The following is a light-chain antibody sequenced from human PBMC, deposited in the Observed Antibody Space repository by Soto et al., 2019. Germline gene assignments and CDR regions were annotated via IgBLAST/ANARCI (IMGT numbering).Light chain of an antibody. CDR1: YGSVSTNYY. CDR2: STN. J-gene: IGLJ2*01. Sequence: QAVVTQEPSFSVSPGGTVTLTCGLSYGSVSTNYYCSWFQQTPGQTPRTLIYSTNNRSSGVPDRFTGSILANRAALTITGAQADDEADYYCVLYMGSGTIIFGGGTKLTVL. V-gene: IGLV8-61*01. CDR3: VLYMGSGTII.